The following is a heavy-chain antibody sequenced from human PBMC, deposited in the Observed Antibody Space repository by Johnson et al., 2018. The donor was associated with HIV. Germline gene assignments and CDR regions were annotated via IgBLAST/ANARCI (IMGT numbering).Heavy chain of an antibody. D-gene: IGHD4-23*01. CDR1: GFTFDDYG. CDR3: ARELRGLGAFDI. J-gene: IGHJ3*02. CDR2: INWNGGST. Sequence: VQVVESGGGVVRPGGSLRLSCAASGFTFDDYGMSWVRQAPGKGLEWVSGINWNGGSTGYAGSVQGRFTISRDNDKNSLYLQMDSLRAEDTAVYYCARELRGLGAFDIWGQGTMVTVSS. V-gene: IGHV3-20*04.